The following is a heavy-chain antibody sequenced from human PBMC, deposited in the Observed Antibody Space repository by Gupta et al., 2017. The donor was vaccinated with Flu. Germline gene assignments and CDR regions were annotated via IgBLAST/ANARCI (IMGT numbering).Heavy chain of an antibody. CDR1: GGSISSYY. D-gene: IGHD4-11*01. CDR3: ARDRTVTTLGWFDP. V-gene: IGHV4-59*08. J-gene: IGHJ5*02. CDR2: IYYSGST. Sequence: GPGLVKPSETLSLTCTVSGGSISSYYWSWIRQPPGKGLEWIGYIYYSGSTNYNPSLKSRVTISVDTSKNQFSLKLSSVTAADTAVYYCARDRTVTTLGWFDPWGQGTLVTVSS.